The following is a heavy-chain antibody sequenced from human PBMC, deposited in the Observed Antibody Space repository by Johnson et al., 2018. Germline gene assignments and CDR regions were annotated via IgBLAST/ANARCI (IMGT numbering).Heavy chain of an antibody. CDR2: IRSKAYGGTT. CDR1: GFTFGDYA. J-gene: IGHJ6*03. V-gene: IGHV3-49*03. CDR3: TRDTYSGSYLYYYYYMDV. Sequence: VQLRESGGGLVQPGRSLRLSCTASGFTFGDYAMSWFRQAPGKGLEWVGFIRSKAYGGTTEYAASVKGRFTISRDDSKSIAYLQMNSLKTEDTAVYYCTRDTYSGSYLYYYYYMDVWGKGTTVTVSS. D-gene: IGHD1-26*01.